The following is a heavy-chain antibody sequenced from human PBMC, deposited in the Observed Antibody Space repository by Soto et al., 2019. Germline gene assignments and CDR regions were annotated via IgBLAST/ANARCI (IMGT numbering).Heavy chain of an antibody. CDR1: GYTFSTYG. D-gene: IGHD3-3*01. V-gene: IGHV1-18*01. Sequence: XSVKVYCKASGYTFSTYGISWVRQAPGQGLEWMGWISAYNGNTNYAQKFQGRVTMATDTSTSTAYMELRNLRSDDTAVYYCARDPHDFWSAYFFDPWGQGTLVTVSS. CDR2: ISAYNGNT. J-gene: IGHJ5*02. CDR3: ARDPHDFWSAYFFDP.